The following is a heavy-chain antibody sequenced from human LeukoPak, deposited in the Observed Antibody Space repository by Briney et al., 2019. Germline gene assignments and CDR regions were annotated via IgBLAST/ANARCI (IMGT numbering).Heavy chain of an antibody. CDR2: ISYDGSNK. V-gene: IGHV3-30*18. Sequence: GGSLRLSCAASGFTFSSYGMHWVRQAPGKGLEWVAVISYDGSNKYYADSVKSRFTISRGNSKNTLYLQMNSLRAEDTAVYYCAKSPGVGIAARSNFDYWGQGTLVTVSS. D-gene: IGHD6-6*01. CDR1: GFTFSSYG. CDR3: AKSPGVGIAARSNFDY. J-gene: IGHJ4*02.